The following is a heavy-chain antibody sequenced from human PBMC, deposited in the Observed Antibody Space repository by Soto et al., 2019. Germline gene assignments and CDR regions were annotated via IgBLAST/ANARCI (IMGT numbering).Heavy chain of an antibody. D-gene: IGHD3-3*01. V-gene: IGHV3-7*03. CDR3: ARDRTGGYYDFWSGYPDAFDI. J-gene: IGHJ3*02. Sequence: PGGSLRLSCAASGFTFSSYWMSWVRQAPGKGLEWVANIKQDGSEKYYVDSVKGRFTISRGNAKNSLYLQMNSLRAEDTAVYYCARDRTGGYYDFWSGYPDAFDIWGQGTMVTVSS. CDR1: GFTFSSYW. CDR2: IKQDGSEK.